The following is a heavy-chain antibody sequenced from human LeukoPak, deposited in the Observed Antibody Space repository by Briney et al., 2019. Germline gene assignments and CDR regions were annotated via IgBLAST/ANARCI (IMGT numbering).Heavy chain of an antibody. Sequence: SVKVSCKASGGTFSSYAISWVRQAPGQGLEWMGGIIPIFGTANYAQKFQGRVTITADESTSTAYMELSSLRSEDTAVYYCARDNIGREYRGYSGYEHNYWGQGTLVTASS. J-gene: IGHJ4*02. CDR1: GGTFSSYA. D-gene: IGHD5-12*01. CDR2: IIPIFGTA. V-gene: IGHV1-69*13. CDR3: ARDNIGREYRGYSGYEHNY.